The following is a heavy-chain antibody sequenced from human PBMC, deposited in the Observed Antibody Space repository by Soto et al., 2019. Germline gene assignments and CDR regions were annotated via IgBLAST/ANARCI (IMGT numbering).Heavy chain of an antibody. CDR2: ISNIGFT. Sequence: SETLSLTCTVSGGSISSINNHFSNHYCSWIRLSPGKGLEWIGYISNIGFTRYNPSLKSRVSISVDTSKNQFSLKLTSVTAADTSVFFCTTQGFGGLQGFVDVWGKGTTVTVSS. CDR3: TTQGFGGLQGFVDV. J-gene: IGHJ6*04. V-gene: IGHV4-59*08. CDR1: GGSISSINNHFSNHY. D-gene: IGHD3-10*01.